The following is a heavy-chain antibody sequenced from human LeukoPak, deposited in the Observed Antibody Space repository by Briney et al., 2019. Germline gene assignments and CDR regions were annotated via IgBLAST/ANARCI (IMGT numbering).Heavy chain of an antibody. D-gene: IGHD2-2*01. CDR2: INHSGTT. V-gene: IGHV4-34*01. CDR1: GGSFSDYY. J-gene: IGHJ6*04. Sequence: SETLSLTCAVYGGSFSDYYWNWIRQPPGKGLEWIGEINHSGTTNYNPSLKSRVTISVDTSKNPFSLRLSAVTAADTAVYHCARGLRLPSRSTPAVPHVWGKGTTVTVSA. CDR3: ARGLRLPSRSTPAVPHV.